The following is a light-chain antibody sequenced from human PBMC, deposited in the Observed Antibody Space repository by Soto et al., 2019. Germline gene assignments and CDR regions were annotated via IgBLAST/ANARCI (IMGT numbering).Light chain of an antibody. Sequence: ALRMTQSPSSLSASTGDRVTIXXRASQGISSYLAWYQQKPGKAPKLXIYAASTLQSGVPSRFSGRGAGTDFTLTIGCLQSEDFATYYCQQYYSYPITFGQGTRLEIK. CDR1: QGISSY. CDR2: AAS. J-gene: IGKJ5*01. CDR3: QQYYSYPIT. V-gene: IGKV1-8*01.